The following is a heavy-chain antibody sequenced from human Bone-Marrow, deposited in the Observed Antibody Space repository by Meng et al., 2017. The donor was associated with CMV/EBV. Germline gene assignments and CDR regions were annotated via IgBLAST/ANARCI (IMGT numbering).Heavy chain of an antibody. CDR1: GGSISSYY. V-gene: IGHV4-59*01. CDR2: IYYSGST. J-gene: IGHJ4*02. Sequence: SETLSLTCTVSGGSISSYYWSWIRQPPGKGLEWIGYIYYSGSTNYNPSLKSRVTISVDTSKNQFSLKLSSVTAADTAVYYCARGRGDIVPALNDWCQGTLVTVSS. D-gene: IGHD5-12*01. CDR3: ARGRGDIVPALND.